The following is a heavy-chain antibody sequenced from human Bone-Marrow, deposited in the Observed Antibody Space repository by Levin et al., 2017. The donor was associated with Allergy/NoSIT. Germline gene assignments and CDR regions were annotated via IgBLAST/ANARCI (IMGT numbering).Heavy chain of an antibody. V-gene: IGHV3-15*01. Sequence: LSLTCAASGFTFSNAYMSWVRQAPGKGLEWVGRIKSKDGGGTIEYAAAVKGRFTISRDDSENTLYLQMDSLKSEDTAVYYCTTDSTVTSLGDVFDIWGQGTRVTVSS. CDR3: TTDSTVTSLGDVFDI. CDR2: IKSKDGGGTI. D-gene: IGHD4-17*01. J-gene: IGHJ3*02. CDR1: GFTFSNAY.